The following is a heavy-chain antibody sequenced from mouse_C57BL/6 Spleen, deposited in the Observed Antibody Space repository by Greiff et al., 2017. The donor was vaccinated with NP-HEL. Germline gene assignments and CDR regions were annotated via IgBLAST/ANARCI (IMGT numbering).Heavy chain of an antibody. D-gene: IGHD5-1*01. CDR2: IDPSDSYT. Sequence: VQLQQSGAELVMPGASVKLSCKASGYTFTSYWMHWVKQRPGQGLEWIGEIDPSDSYTNYNQKFKGKSTLTVDKSSSTAYMQLSSLTSEDSAVYYCARARSNYDYWGQGTTLTVSS. CDR3: ARARSNYDY. CDR1: GYTFTSYW. V-gene: IGHV1-69*01. J-gene: IGHJ2*01.